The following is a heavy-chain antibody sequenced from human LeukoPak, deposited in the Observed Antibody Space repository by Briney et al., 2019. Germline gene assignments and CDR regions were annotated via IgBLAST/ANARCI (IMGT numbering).Heavy chain of an antibody. CDR1: GFTFSSYW. Sequence: GGSLRLSCAASGFTFSSYWMNWVRQAPGKGLVWVSRIASDGSSTTYADSVKGRFSISRDNAKNTLYLQMNSLRVEDTAVYYCARGVYDSSGYYFDYWGQGTLVTVSS. D-gene: IGHD3-22*01. V-gene: IGHV3-74*01. J-gene: IGHJ4*02. CDR2: IASDGSST. CDR3: ARGVYDSSGYYFDY.